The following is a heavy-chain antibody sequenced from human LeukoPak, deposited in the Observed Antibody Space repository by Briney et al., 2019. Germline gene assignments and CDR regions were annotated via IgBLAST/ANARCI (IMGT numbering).Heavy chain of an antibody. Sequence: PGGSLRLSCAASGFTFSNYSMNWVRQAPGKGLEWVSSISSSSSYIYYADSVKGRFTISRDNAKNSLYLQMNSLRAEDTAVYYCARVSVGATREVDYWGQGTLVTVSS. CDR1: GFTFSNYS. J-gene: IGHJ4*02. V-gene: IGHV3-21*01. CDR3: ARVSVGATREVDY. CDR2: ISSSSSYI. D-gene: IGHD1-26*01.